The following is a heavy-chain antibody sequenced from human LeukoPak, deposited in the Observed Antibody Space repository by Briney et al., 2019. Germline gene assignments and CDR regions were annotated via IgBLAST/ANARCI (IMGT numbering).Heavy chain of an antibody. CDR2: ISSSSSTI. Sequence: GGSLRLSCAASGFIFSSYAMYWVRQAPGKGLEWVSYISSSSSTIYYADSVEGRFTISRDNAKNSLYLQMNSLRAEDTAVYYCASRRLRLGELSLYFDFWGQGTLVTVSS. D-gene: IGHD3-16*02. V-gene: IGHV3-48*04. CDR3: ASRRLRLGELSLYFDF. J-gene: IGHJ4*02. CDR1: GFIFSSYA.